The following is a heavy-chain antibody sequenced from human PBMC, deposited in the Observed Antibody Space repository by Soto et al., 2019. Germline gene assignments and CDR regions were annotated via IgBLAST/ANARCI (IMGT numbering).Heavy chain of an antibody. CDR2: MYNSGST. J-gene: IGHJ4*02. D-gene: IGHD3-10*01. V-gene: IGHV4-59*08. CDR1: GGSISSYY. Sequence: QVQLQESGPGLVKPSETLSLTCTVSGGSISSYYWTWIRQPPGKGLEWIGFMYNSGSTPYNPSLKSRVTISLDTSTNQFSLNLRSVTAADTAVYYCASMGYHYGSGSYPLDYWGQGTLVTVSS. CDR3: ASMGYHYGSGSYPLDY.